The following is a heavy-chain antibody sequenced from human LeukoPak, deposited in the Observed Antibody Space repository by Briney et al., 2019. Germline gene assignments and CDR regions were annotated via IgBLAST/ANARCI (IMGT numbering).Heavy chain of an antibody. J-gene: IGHJ6*03. CDR2: INPSGGST. V-gene: IGHV1-46*01. CDR3: ARERGGNSGSYFSYYYYYMDV. D-gene: IGHD1-26*01. CDR1: GYTFTSYY. Sequence: ASVKVSCKASGYTFTSYYMHWVRQAPGQGLEWMGIINPSGGSTSYAQKFQGRVTMTRDMSTSTVYMELSSLRSEDTAVYYCARERGGNSGSYFSYYYYYMDVWGKGTTVTVSS.